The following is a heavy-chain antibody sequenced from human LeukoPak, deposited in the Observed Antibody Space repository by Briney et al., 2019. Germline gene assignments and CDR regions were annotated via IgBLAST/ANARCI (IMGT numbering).Heavy chain of an antibody. D-gene: IGHD2-15*01. CDR1: GDSINSSNW. J-gene: IGHJ4*02. CDR2: IYHGGST. CDR3: ARRGEGYGNFDY. Sequence: PSGTLSLTCTVSGDSINSSNWWSWVRRPPGKGLEWIGEIYHGGSTNYNPSLKSRVSISVDKSKKQFSLNLTYVTAADTAVYYCARRGEGYGNFDYWGQGTLVTVSS. V-gene: IGHV4-4*02.